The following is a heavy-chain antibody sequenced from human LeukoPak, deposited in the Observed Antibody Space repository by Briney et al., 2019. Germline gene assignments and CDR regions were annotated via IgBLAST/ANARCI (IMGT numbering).Heavy chain of an antibody. CDR1: GFTFSSYA. CDR2: ISGSGGST. Sequence: PRGSPRLSCAASGFTFSSYAMSWVRQAPGKGLEWVSAISGSGGSTYYADSVKGRFTISRDNSKNTLYLQMNSLRAEDTAVYYCAKRYGSGQKRGAFDIRGRATMATVSS. CDR3: AKRYGSGQKRGAFDI. J-gene: IGHJ3*02. V-gene: IGHV3-23*01. D-gene: IGHD3-10*01.